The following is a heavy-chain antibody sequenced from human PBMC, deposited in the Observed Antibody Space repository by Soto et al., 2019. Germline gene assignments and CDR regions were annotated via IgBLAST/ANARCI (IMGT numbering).Heavy chain of an antibody. J-gene: IGHJ4*02. CDR2: IKSKTDGGTT. V-gene: IGHV3-15*01. CDR1: GFTFNNAW. Sequence: PGGSLRLSCVASGFTFNNAWMNWVRQAPGKGLEWVGRIKSKTDGGTTDYAALMKGRFTISRDDSKTTLYLQMNGLKTEDTAVYYCTTAENYYDSSSFDYWGQGTLVTVSS. D-gene: IGHD3-22*01. CDR3: TTAENYYDSSSFDY.